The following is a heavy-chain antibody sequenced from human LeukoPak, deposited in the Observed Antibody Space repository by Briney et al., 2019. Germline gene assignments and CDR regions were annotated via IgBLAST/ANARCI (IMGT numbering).Heavy chain of an antibody. Sequence: PSETLFLTCTVSGGPISSYYWSWIRQPPGKGLEWVGYILYSGSTNYNPSLKSRVTISVDTSKNQFSLKLSSVTAADTAVYYGARTTEGGYTYDYFYYYYMDVWGKGTTVTISS. D-gene: IGHD5-18*01. CDR2: ILYSGST. CDR1: GGPISSYY. J-gene: IGHJ6*03. V-gene: IGHV4-59*01. CDR3: ARTTEGGYTYDYFYYYYMDV.